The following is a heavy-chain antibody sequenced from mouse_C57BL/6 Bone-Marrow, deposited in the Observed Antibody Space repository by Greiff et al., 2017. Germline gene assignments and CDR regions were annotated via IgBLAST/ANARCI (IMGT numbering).Heavy chain of an antibody. CDR1: GFNIKDDY. Sequence: VQLKQSGAELVRPGASVKLSCTASGFNIKDDYMHWVKQRPEQGLEWIGWIDPENGDTEYASKFQGKATITADTSSNTAYLQLSSLTSEDTAVYYCTLLLPRVAYWGQGTLVTVSA. J-gene: IGHJ3*01. D-gene: IGHD2-1*01. CDR3: TLLLPRVAY. CDR2: IDPENGDT. V-gene: IGHV14-4*01.